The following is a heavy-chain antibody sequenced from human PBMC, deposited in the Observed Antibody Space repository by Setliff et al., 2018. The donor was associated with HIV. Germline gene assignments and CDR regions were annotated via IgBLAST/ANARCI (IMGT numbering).Heavy chain of an antibody. CDR1: GGTFSSYA. V-gene: IGHV1-69*05. CDR2: IIPIFGTA. Sequence: SVKVSCKASGGTFSSYAISWVRQAPGQGLEWMGGIIPIFGTANYAQKFQGRVTMTTDTSTTAVSMELTNLRSDDTAVYFCARMQAYYNFWRSTYYFDYWGQGTPVTVSS. CDR3: ARMQAYYNFWRSTYYFDY. D-gene: IGHD3-3*01. J-gene: IGHJ4*02.